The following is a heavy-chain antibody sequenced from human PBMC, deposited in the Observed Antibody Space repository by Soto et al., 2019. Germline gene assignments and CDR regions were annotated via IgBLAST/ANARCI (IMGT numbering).Heavy chain of an antibody. Sequence: SVKVSCKASGGTFSGYAISWVRQATGQGLEWMGGIIPIFGTANYAQKFQGRVTITADESTSTAYMELSSLRSEDTAVYYCARDGRYYDSIGYYGFDYWGQGTLVTVSS. J-gene: IGHJ4*02. CDR3: ARDGRYYDSIGYYGFDY. CDR1: GGTFSGYA. D-gene: IGHD3-22*01. V-gene: IGHV1-69*13. CDR2: IIPIFGTA.